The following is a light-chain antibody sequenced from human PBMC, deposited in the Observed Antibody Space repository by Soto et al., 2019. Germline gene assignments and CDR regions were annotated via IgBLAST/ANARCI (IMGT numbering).Light chain of an antibody. Sequence: AIQMTQSPSSLSASVGDRVTITCRASQGIRSDLGWYQQKPGKAPNLLIYGATSLRSGVPSRFSGSGSGTDFTLNISSLQPEDFATYYCLQDYSYPLTFGGGTKVEMK. V-gene: IGKV1-6*01. J-gene: IGKJ4*01. CDR2: GAT. CDR1: QGIRSD. CDR3: LQDYSYPLT.